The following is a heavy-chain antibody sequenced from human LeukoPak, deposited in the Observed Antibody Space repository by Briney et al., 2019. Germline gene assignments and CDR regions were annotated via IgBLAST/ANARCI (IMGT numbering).Heavy chain of an antibody. CDR2: INLNSGGT. V-gene: IGHV1-2*02. CDR3: ARSTGLDAFHI. D-gene: IGHD2-2*01. Sequence: ASVKVSCKASGYTFTDYYMHWVRQAPGQGLEWMGWINLNSGGTNFAQRFQGRVTMTRDTSISTAYMDLSSLKASDTAMYYCARSTGLDAFHIWGQGTMVTVSS. J-gene: IGHJ3*02. CDR1: GYTFTDYY.